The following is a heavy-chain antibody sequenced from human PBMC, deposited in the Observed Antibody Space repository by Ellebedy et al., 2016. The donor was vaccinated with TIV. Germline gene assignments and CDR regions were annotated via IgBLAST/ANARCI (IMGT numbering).Heavy chain of an antibody. CDR2: ISHSTGYT. D-gene: IGHD6-25*01. J-gene: IGHJ4*02. V-gene: IGHV3-11*05. CDR3: ARVRQGSGGHNC. CDR1: GFTFSDYY. Sequence: GESLKISCAASGFTFSDYYMAWIRQAPGKGLECISYISHSTGYTNYADSVEGRFTISRDNAKHSLFLQMNSLRAEDTAVYYCARVRQGSGGHNCWGQGTLVTVSS.